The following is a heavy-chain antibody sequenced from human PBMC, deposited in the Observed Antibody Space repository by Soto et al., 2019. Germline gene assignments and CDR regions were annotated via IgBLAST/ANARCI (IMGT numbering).Heavy chain of an antibody. CDR1: GFTFSSYA. V-gene: IGHV3-23*01. J-gene: IGHJ3*02. Sequence: EVQLLESGGGLVQPGGSLRLSCAASGFTFSSYAMSWVRQAPGKGLEWVSGISGSGGSTYYADFVKGRFTISRDNSKNTLYVQMNSLRGEDTAVYYCAKVGVVGLGAFDIWGQGTMVSVSS. CDR3: AKVGVVGLGAFDI. D-gene: IGHD3-3*01. CDR2: ISGSGGST.